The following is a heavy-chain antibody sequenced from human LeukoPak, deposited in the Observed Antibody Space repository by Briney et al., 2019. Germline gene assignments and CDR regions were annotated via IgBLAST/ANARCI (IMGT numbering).Heavy chain of an antibody. CDR3: ARDGPDGYSGSYIYYFDY. J-gene: IGHJ4*02. CDR1: GGSISSYY. V-gene: IGHV4-4*07. CDR2: IYTGGST. Sequence: SETLSLTCTVSGGSISSYYWSWIRQPAGKGLEWIGRIYTGGSTNYNPSLKSRVTMSVDTSKNQFSLKLSSVTAADTAVYYCARDGPDGYSGSYIYYFDYWGQGTLVTVSS. D-gene: IGHD1-26*01.